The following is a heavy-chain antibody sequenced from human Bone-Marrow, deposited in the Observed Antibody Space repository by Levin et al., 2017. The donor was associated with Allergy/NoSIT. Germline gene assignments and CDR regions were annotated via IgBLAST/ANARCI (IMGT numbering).Heavy chain of an antibody. D-gene: IGHD4-11*01. Sequence: SQTLSLTCAVNGGSFSGYYWSWIRQPPGKGLEWIGEINHSGDANYNPSLKSRVTTSVDTSKKQFSLKLASVTAADTGLYYCAGGHSTSGFDNWGQGTLVTVSS. CDR2: INHSGDA. CDR3: AGGHSTSGFDN. J-gene: IGHJ4*02. CDR1: GGSFSGYY. V-gene: IGHV4-34*01.